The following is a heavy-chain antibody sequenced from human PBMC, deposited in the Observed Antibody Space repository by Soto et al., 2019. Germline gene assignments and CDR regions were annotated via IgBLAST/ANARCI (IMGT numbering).Heavy chain of an antibody. Sequence: SVKVSCKASGYTFTSYGVSWVRQAPGQGLEWMGWISAYNGNTNYAQKLQGRVTMTTDTSTSTAYMELRSLRSDDTAVYYCARGPWEYCSGGSCSTTPYYGMDVWGQGTTVTV. V-gene: IGHV1-18*01. J-gene: IGHJ6*02. CDR2: ISAYNGNT. CDR3: ARGPWEYCSGGSCSTTPYYGMDV. D-gene: IGHD2-15*01. CDR1: GYTFTSYG.